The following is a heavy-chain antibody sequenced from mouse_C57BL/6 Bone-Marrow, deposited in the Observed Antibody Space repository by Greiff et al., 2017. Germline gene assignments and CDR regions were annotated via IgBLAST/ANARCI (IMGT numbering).Heavy chain of an antibody. Sequence: EVQVVESGPGLVKPSQSLSLTCSVTGYSFTSGYCWNWIRQFPGNILEWMGYISYDGSNNYNPSLKNRISITRDTSKNQFFLQLNSVTTEDTATYYCARRFDVWGTGTTVTVSS. J-gene: IGHJ1*03. V-gene: IGHV3-6*01. CDR1: GYSFTSGYC. CDR3: ARRFDV. CDR2: ISYDGSN.